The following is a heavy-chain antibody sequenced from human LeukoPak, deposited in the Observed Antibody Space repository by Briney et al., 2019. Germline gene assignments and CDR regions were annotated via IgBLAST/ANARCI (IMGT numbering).Heavy chain of an antibody. CDR2: IYYSGST. Sequence: SETLSLTCTVSGGSVSSGSYYWSWIRQPPGKGLEWIGYIYYSGSTNYNPSLKSRVTISVDTSKNQFSLKLSSVTDADTAVYYCARDRGYDSSGYYYSPAWYFDYWGQGTLVTVSS. CDR3: ARDRGYDSSGYYYSPAWYFDY. D-gene: IGHD3-22*01. CDR1: GGSVSSGSYY. J-gene: IGHJ4*02. V-gene: IGHV4-61*01.